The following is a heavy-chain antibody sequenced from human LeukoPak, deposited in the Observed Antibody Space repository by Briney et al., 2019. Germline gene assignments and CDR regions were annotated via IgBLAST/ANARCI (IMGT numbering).Heavy chain of an antibody. CDR1: GFTFSTYS. D-gene: IGHD6-19*01. Sequence: GGSLRLSCAASGFTFSTYSMNWVRQAPGKGLEWVSSISTSSSYIYYADSVKGRFTISRDNAKNSLYLQMNSLRAEDTAVYYCAKDESGAVAGHFDYWGQGTLVTVSS. J-gene: IGHJ4*02. CDR2: ISTSSSYI. CDR3: AKDESGAVAGHFDY. V-gene: IGHV3-21*04.